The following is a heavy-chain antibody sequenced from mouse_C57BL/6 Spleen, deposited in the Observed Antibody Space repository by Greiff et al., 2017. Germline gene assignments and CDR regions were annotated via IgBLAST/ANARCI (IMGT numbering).Heavy chain of an antibody. J-gene: IGHJ4*01. Sequence: EVKLMESGGGLVQPGGSMKLSCVASGFTFSNYWMNWVRQSPEKGLEWVAQIRLKSDNYATNYAESVKGRFTISRDDSKSSVYLQMNHLRAEDTGIYYCVSPITTVVRVAMDYWGQGTSVTVSS. V-gene: IGHV6-3*01. CDR2: IRLKSDNYAT. CDR1: GFTFSNYW. D-gene: IGHD1-1*01. CDR3: VSPITTVVRVAMDY.